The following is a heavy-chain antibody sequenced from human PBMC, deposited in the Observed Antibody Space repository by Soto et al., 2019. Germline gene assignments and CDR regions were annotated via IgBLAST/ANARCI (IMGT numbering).Heavy chain of an antibody. D-gene: IGHD1-1*01. J-gene: IGHJ5*02. V-gene: IGHV4-30-2*01. Sequence: SETLSLTCAVSVGSTSSGGYSWNWIRQPPGKGLEWIGYIYHSGSTLYNPSLKSRVTISVDKSKNQFSLKLSSVTAADTAVYYCARDQLEGNWFDPWGQGTLVTVSS. CDR3: ARDQLEGNWFDP. CDR2: IYHSGST. CDR1: VGSTSSGGYS.